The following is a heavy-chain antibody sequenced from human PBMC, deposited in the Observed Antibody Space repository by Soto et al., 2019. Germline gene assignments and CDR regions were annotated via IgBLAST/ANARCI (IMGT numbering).Heavy chain of an antibody. J-gene: IGHJ4*02. V-gene: IGHV1-69*02. CDR2: IIPILGIA. CDR3: AMEYCSSTSCYRDY. CDR1: GGTLSSYT. D-gene: IGHD2-2*02. Sequence: QVQLVQSGAEVKKPGSSVKVCCKASGGTLSSYTISWVRQSPGQGLEWMGRIIPILGIANYAQKFQGRVTITADKSTSTAYMELTSLRSEDTAVYYCAMEYCSSTSCYRDYWGQGTLVTVSS.